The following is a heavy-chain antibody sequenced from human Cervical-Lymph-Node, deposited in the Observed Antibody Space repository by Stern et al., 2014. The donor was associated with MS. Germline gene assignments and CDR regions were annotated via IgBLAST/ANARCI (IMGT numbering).Heavy chain of an antibody. CDR3: ARDRRHYDTSGGYYFDS. CDR2: IIPIVGIA. Sequence: QVQLVQSGAEVKKPGSSVKVSCTASGGSFSYYAISWVRQAPRQGPEWMGGIIPIVGIANYAQKFQGRVTITADESTSTAYMELSSLRSEDTAVYYCARDRRHYDTSGGYYFDSWGQGTLVTVSS. CDR1: GGSFSYYA. V-gene: IGHV1-69*01. J-gene: IGHJ4*02. D-gene: IGHD3-22*01.